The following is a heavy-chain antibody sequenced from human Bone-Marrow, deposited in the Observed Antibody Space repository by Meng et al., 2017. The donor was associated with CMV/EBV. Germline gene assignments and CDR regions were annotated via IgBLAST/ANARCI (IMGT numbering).Heavy chain of an antibody. CDR2: INHSGST. D-gene: IGHD2-15*01. J-gene: IGHJ4*02. CDR3: AVSSIVVVVAAYDY. CDR1: GGSFSGYY. Sequence: CAVYGGSFSGYYWSWIRQPPGKGLEWIGEINHSGSTNYNPSLKSRVTISVDTSKNQFSLKLSSVTAADTAVYYCAVSSIVVVVAAYDYWGQGTLVTVSS. V-gene: IGHV4-34*01.